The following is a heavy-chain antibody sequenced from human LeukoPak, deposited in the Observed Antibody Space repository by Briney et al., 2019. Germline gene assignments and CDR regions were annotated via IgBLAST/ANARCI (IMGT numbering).Heavy chain of an antibody. Sequence: GGSLRLSCAASGFTFSDYYMSWIRQAPGKGLEWVSYISSSGSTIYYADSVKGRFTISRDNAKNSLYLQMNSLRAEDTAVYYCARNGPWFGELVYYYYYMDVWGKGTTVTVSS. V-gene: IGHV3-11*04. CDR3: ARNGPWFGELVYYYYYMDV. CDR1: GFTFSDYY. D-gene: IGHD3-10*01. CDR2: ISSSGSTI. J-gene: IGHJ6*03.